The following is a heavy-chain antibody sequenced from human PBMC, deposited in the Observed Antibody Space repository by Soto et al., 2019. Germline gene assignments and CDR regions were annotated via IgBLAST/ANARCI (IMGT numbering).Heavy chain of an antibody. CDR3: AAMSTHTLPLVY. D-gene: IGHD2-2*01. Sequence: EVQLVETGGGLIQPGGSLRLSCAASGFTVSDKYMSWVRQAPGKGLEWVSVVYSGGSAYFGGSTYYADSVKGRFTISRDNSKNTVNLQMNSLRAEDTAVYYCAAMSTHTLPLVYWGQGTQVTVSS. V-gene: IGHV3-23*03. J-gene: IGHJ4*02. CDR2: VYSGGSAYFGGST. CDR1: GFTVSDKY.